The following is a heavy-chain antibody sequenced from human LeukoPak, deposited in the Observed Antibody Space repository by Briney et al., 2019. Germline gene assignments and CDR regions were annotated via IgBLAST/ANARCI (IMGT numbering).Heavy chain of an antibody. D-gene: IGHD6-13*01. J-gene: IGHJ6*02. CDR2: IYTSGST. Sequence: SETLSLTCTVSDGSISSYYWSWIRQPAGKGLEWIGRIYTSGSTNYNPSLKSRVTMSVDTSKNQFSLKLSSVTAADTAVYYCARDGAAGYYYGMDVWGQGTTVTVSS. CDR3: ARDGAAGYYYGMDV. CDR1: DGSISSYY. V-gene: IGHV4-4*07.